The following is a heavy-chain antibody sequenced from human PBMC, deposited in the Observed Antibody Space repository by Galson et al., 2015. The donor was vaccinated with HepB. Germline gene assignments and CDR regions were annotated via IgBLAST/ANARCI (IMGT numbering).Heavy chain of an antibody. CDR1: W. D-gene: IGHD2-21*01. Sequence: WIAWVRQMPGKGLEWMGIIYAGDSDTRYSPSFQGQVTISADKSISTAYLQWRILKASDTAMYYCARVTYCGGDCYSSVDYWGQGTLVTVSS. CDR3: ARVTYCGGDCYSSVDY. CDR2: IYAGDSDT. V-gene: IGHV5-51*01. J-gene: IGHJ4*02.